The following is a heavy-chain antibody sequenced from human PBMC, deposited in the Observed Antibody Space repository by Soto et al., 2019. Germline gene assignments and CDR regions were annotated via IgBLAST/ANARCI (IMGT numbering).Heavy chain of an antibody. CDR3: ARAAWYYYGMDV. CDR2: IWPDGSNR. CDR1: GFIFNTYG. Sequence: VGSLRLSCAASGFIFNTYGMHWVRQAPGKGLEWVAVIWPDGSNRYYADSVSGQFTISRDNSKNTLFLQMNSLSAEDTALYYCARAAWYYYGMDVWGQGTTVTVSS. J-gene: IGHJ6*02. D-gene: IGHD6-25*01. V-gene: IGHV3-33*01.